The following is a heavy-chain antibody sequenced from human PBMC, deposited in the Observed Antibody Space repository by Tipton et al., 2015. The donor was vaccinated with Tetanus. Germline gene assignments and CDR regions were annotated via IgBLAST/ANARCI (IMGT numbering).Heavy chain of an antibody. CDR3: ARLAMTAVTNDY. J-gene: IGHJ4*02. D-gene: IGHD4-11*01. CDR1: GASISSAIYL. CDR2: VSFTGNT. V-gene: IGHV4-39*01. Sequence: SGASISSAIYLWGWIRQPPGKGLEWMGSVSFTGNTYYNPSLQSRLSMSGDTSRNMFSLKLSSVTAADTAIYYCARLAMTAVTNDYWGQGTLVTVSS.